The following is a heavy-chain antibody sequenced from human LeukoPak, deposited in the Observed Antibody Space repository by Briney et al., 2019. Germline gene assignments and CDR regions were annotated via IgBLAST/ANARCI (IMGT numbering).Heavy chain of an antibody. Sequence: ASVKVSCKASGYTFTSYDINWVRQATGQGLQWMGWMNPNSGNTGYAQKFQGRVTMTRNTSISTAYMELSSLRSEDTAVYYCARVVLRYFDWFGYWGQGTLVTVSS. CDR2: MNPNSGNT. CDR3: ARVVLRYFDWFGY. D-gene: IGHD3-9*01. J-gene: IGHJ4*02. V-gene: IGHV1-8*01. CDR1: GYTFTSYD.